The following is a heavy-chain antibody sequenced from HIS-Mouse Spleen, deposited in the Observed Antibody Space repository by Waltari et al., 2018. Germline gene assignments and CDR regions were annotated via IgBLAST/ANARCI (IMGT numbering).Heavy chain of an antibody. CDR3: ARIAEGYSSGWYAFDY. CDR2: IEWDDDN. Sequence: QVTLRASGPALVTPTQTLTLTCTFSGFSLSTSGMCVSCIRQPPGKALEWLARIEWDDDNYYSTTRKNTRINSKDTTKIHVVLTLTTMDPVDTAAYYCARIAEGYSSGWYAFDYWCQGTLVTGSS. CDR1: GFSLSTSGMC. D-gene: IGHD6-19*01. J-gene: IGHJ4*02. V-gene: IGHV2-70*15.